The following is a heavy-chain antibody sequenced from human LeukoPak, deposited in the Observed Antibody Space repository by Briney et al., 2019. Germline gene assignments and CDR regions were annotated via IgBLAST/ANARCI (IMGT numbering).Heavy chain of an antibody. D-gene: IGHD3-3*01. Sequence: GGSLRLSCTASGFTFRSHSMIWVRQAPGKGLEWISYISCSSGTIYYADSVKGRFIISRDNDKNSLYLQMNSLRVEDTAVYFCTRVEKGFWSGFKMDVWGKGTTVAVSS. J-gene: IGHJ6*04. V-gene: IGHV3-48*01. CDR3: TRVEKGFWSGFKMDV. CDR2: ISCSSGTI. CDR1: GFTFRSHS.